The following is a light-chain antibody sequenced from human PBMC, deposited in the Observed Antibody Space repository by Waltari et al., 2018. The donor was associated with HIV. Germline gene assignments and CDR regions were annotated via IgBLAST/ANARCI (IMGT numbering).Light chain of an antibody. CDR2: WAS. V-gene: IGKV4-1*01. CDR1: ESVLKSSSYRNY. CDR3: QQYSGIPYT. J-gene: IGKJ2*01. Sequence: DLVLTQSPDSLVVSLGERATINCKSSESVLKSSSYRNYLAWYQQKPGQRPKLLIYWASIRESRVPDRFSASGSGTDFTLTITNLQAEDVAVYYCQQYSGIPYTFGQGTKLGIK.